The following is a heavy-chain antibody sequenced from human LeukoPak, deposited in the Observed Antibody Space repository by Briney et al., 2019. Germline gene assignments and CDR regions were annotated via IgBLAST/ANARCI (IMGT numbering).Heavy chain of an antibody. V-gene: IGHV3-30*04. D-gene: IGHD3-16*01. CDR1: GFTFKDYS. Sequence: GGSLSLSCTASGFTFKDYSMDWVRQAPGKGPEWLGIISYDGHPEFYADSVKGRFTIPRDNSNNTLFLQMNSLRPEPTAVYSCARDQIRRGPWGFYFDVWGQGTLVTVSS. J-gene: IGHJ4*02. CDR3: ARDQIRRGPWGFYFDV. CDR2: ISYDGHPE.